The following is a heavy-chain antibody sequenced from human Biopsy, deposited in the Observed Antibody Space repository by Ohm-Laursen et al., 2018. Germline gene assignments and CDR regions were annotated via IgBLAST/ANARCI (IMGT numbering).Heavy chain of an antibody. J-gene: IGHJ4*02. D-gene: IGHD6-19*01. V-gene: IGHV1-2*02. Sequence: ASVKVSCKASGFSFTVYYIHWVRQAPGQGLEWMGWISPKSGDTNYAHKFQGNITMTRDTSMSTAYVEMSRLRCDDTAVYYCALQSVAQMKNFDYWGQGTLVTVSS. CDR3: ALQSVAQMKNFDY. CDR2: ISPKSGDT. CDR1: GFSFTVYY.